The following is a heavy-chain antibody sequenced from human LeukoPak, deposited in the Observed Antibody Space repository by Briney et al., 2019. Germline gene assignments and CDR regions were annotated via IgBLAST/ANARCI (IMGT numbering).Heavy chain of an antibody. J-gene: IGHJ6*03. CDR3: ARAHWWGWADSSSHDYYYYYMDV. D-gene: IGHD6-6*01. CDR2: IYYSGST. V-gene: IGHV4-59*01. CDR1: GGSISSYY. Sequence: PSETLSLTCTVSGGSISSYYWSWIRQPPGKGLEWIGYIYYSGSTNYNPSLKSRVTISVDTSKNQFSLKLSSVTAADTAVYYCARAHWWGWADSSSHDYYYYYMDVWGKGTTVTVSS.